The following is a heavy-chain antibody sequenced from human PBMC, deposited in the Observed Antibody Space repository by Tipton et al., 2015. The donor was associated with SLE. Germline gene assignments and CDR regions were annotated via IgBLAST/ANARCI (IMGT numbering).Heavy chain of an antibody. D-gene: IGHD2-15*01. CDR3: ARAEGSWDAFDI. CDR2: IYYSGST. J-gene: IGHJ3*02. Sequence: TLSLTCTVSGGSISSYYWSWIWQPPGRGLEWIGYIYYSGSTNYNPSLKSRVTISVDTSKNQFSLKLSSATAADTAVYYCARAEGSWDAFDIWGQGTMVTVSS. CDR1: GGSISSYY. V-gene: IGHV4-59*01.